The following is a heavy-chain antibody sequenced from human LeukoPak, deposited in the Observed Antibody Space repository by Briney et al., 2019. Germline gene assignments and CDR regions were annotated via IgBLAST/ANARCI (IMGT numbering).Heavy chain of an antibody. Sequence: GGSLRLSCAASGFTFSSYGMHWVRQAPGKGLEWVSAISGSGGSTYYADSVKGRFTISRDNSKNTLYLQMNSLRAEDTAVYYCAKDGVKAYYYYYMDVWGKGTTVTVSS. CDR2: ISGSGGST. J-gene: IGHJ6*03. CDR3: AKDGVKAYYYYYMDV. CDR1: GFTFSSYG. V-gene: IGHV3-23*01.